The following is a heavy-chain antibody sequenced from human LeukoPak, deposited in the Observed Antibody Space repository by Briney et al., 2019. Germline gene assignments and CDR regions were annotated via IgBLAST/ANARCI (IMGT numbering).Heavy chain of an antibody. CDR1: GGSISSYY. J-gene: IGHJ4*02. Sequence: PSETLSLTCTVSGGSISSYYWSWIRQPPGKGLEWIGYIYYSGSTNYNPSLKSRVTISVDTSKNQFSLKLSSVTAADTAVYYCARNGNIAVAGTFDYWGQGTLVTVSS. CDR2: IYYSGST. V-gene: IGHV4-59*01. CDR3: ARNGNIAVAGTFDY. D-gene: IGHD6-19*01.